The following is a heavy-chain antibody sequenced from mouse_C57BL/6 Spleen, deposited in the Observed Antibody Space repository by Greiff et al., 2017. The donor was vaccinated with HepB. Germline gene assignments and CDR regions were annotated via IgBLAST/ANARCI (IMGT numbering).Heavy chain of an antibody. J-gene: IGHJ4*01. V-gene: IGHV1-72*01. CDR2: IDPNSGGT. CDR1: GYTFTSYW. CDR3: ARLVTSDYYGSSWAMDY. Sequence: QVQLQQPGAELVKPGASVKLSCKASGYTFTSYWMHWVKQRPGRGLEWIGRIDPNSGGTKYNEKFKSKATLTVDKPSSTAYMQLSSLTSEDSAVYYCARLVTSDYYGSSWAMDYWGQGTSVTVSS. D-gene: IGHD1-1*01.